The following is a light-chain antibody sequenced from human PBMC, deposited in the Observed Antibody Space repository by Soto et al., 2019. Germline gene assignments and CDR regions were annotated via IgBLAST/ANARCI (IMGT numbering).Light chain of an antibody. Sequence: QSVLTQPPSASGTPGQRVTISCSGSSSNIGNNYVHWYQQLPGTAPKLLIYRNDQRPSGVPDRFSGSKSGTSASLAISGLRSEYETDYYCTTWDDSLSAVVFGGGTKLTVL. J-gene: IGLJ2*01. CDR2: RND. CDR1: SSNIGNNY. V-gene: IGLV1-47*01. CDR3: TTWDDSLSAVV.